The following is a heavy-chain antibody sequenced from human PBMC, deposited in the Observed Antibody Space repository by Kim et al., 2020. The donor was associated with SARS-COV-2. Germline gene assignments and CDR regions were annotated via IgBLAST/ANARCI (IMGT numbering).Heavy chain of an antibody. J-gene: IGHJ5*02. Sequence: SETLSLTCAVYGGSFSGYYWSWIRQPPGKGLEWIGEINHSGSTNYNPSLKSRVTISVDTSKNQFSLKLSSVTAADTAVYYCARGGWLRPVIVVVTAPRWFDPWGQGTLVTVSS. D-gene: IGHD2-21*02. CDR3: ARGGWLRPVIVVVTAPRWFDP. CDR1: GGSFSGYY. V-gene: IGHV4-34*01. CDR2: INHSGST.